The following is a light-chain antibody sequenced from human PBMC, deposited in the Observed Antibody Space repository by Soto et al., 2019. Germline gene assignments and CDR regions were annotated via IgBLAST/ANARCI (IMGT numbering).Light chain of an antibody. J-gene: IGLJ1*01. Sequence: CVRTQPPSASGTAVGMVTISCSGSSSNIGSNTVNWYQQLPGTAPKLLIYSNNQRPSGVPDRFSGSKSSTSASLAISGLQSEDEPDYYCAAWDDTLNAPYVFGTGTKVTVL. CDR2: SNN. CDR3: AAWDDTLNAPYV. CDR1: SSNIGSNT. V-gene: IGLV1-44*01.